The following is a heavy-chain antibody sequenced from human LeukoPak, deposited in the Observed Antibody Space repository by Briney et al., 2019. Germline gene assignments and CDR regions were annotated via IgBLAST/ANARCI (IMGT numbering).Heavy chain of an antibody. Sequence: GASVKVTCKASGYTFTSYYMHWVRQAPGQGLEWMGIINPSGGSTSYAQKFQGRVTITRDTSTSTVYMELSSLRSEDTAMYYCARPDSSGYDYWGQGTLVTVSS. CDR3: ARPDSSGYDY. V-gene: IGHV1-46*01. CDR2: INPSGGST. D-gene: IGHD3-22*01. J-gene: IGHJ4*02. CDR1: GYTFTSYY.